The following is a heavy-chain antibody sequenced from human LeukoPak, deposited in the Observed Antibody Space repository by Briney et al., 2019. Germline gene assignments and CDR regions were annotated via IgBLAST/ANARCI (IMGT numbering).Heavy chain of an antibody. CDR2: IYHSGST. Sequence: SETLSLTCTVSGYSISSGYYWGWIRQPPGKGLEWIGSIYHSGSTYYNPSLKSRVTISVGTSKNQFSLKLSSVTAADTAVYYCARISSDYDILTGYRKVYYYYYMDVWGKGTTVTVSS. V-gene: IGHV4-38-2*02. CDR1: GYSISSGYY. D-gene: IGHD3-9*01. J-gene: IGHJ6*03. CDR3: ARISSDYDILTGYRKVYYYYYMDV.